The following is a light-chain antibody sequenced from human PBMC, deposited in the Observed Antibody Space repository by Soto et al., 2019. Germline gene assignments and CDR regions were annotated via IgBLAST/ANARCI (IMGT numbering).Light chain of an antibody. CDR1: QSISDL. V-gene: IGKV1-5*03. CDR3: QQYNGYWS. J-gene: IGKJ1*01. CDR2: KAS. Sequence: DIQMTPSPSTLSASVGDRVTITCRASQSISDLLAWYQQKPGKAPKLLSYKASSLKSGVPSRFNVTGSGTEYTLTISSLQPDDFAIYYCQQYNGYWSLGQRTKVEI.